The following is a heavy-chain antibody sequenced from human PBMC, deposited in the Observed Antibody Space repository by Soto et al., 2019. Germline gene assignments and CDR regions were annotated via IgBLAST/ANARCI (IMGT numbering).Heavy chain of an antibody. CDR2: ISGGGGNT. CDR1: EFTFSSYG. CDR3: AKDGSYSDSPTESDS. Sequence: GGSLRLSCAAFEFTFSSYGMSWVRQAPGKGLEWVSGISGGGGNTFYADSVKGRFTISRDNSKNTVYLQMSSLRAEDTAVYYCAKDGSYSDSPTESDSWGQGILVTVSS. D-gene: IGHD3-16*01. J-gene: IGHJ4*02. V-gene: IGHV3-23*01.